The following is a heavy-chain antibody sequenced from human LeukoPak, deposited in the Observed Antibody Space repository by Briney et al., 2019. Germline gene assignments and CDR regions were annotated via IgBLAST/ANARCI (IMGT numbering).Heavy chain of an antibody. CDR1: GFTFSSYA. CDR2: ISGSGGST. V-gene: IGHV3-23*01. J-gene: IGHJ3*01. Sequence: GGSLRLSCAASGFTFSSYAMSWVRQAPGKGLEWVSVISGSGGSTYYADSVKGRFTISRDNSKNTLYLQMDSLRAEDTAVYYCARSSYSSSSSVWGQGTMVTVSS. D-gene: IGHD6-6*01. CDR3: ARSSYSSSSSV.